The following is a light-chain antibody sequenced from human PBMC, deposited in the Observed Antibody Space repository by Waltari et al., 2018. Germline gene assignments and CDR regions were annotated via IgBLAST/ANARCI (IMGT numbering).Light chain of an antibody. Sequence: DIQLTQSPSSLSAYLGDRVTISCRATQAIGSSLVWYQQRPGEVPGLLIFAASTLQSGVSSRFSGSGSGTDFTLTISSLQPEDVGTYFCQNYGSDPVYTFGQGTRL. CDR2: AAS. CDR3: QNYGSDPVYT. J-gene: IGKJ2*01. CDR1: QAIGSS. V-gene: IGKV1-27*01.